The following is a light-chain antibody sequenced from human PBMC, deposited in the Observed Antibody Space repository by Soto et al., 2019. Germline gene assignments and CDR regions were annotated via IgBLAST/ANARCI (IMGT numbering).Light chain of an antibody. CDR3: QQYDNLLPIT. Sequence: IQMTQSPSSLSASVGDIVTITCQASQYIAKNLNWYQQKPGKAPKLLIYDASSLQTGVPSRFSGSGSATHFTFTISSLQSEDIATYYCQQYDNLLPITFGQGTRLEIK. V-gene: IGKV1-33*01. CDR1: QYIAKN. CDR2: DAS. J-gene: IGKJ5*01.